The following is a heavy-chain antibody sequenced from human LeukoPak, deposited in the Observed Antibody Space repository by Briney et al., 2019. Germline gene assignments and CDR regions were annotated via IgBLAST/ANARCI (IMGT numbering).Heavy chain of an antibody. CDR2: ISGSGSYT. V-gene: IGHV3-23*01. Sequence: GGSLRLSCAASGFTVSDYFMSWVRQAPGKGLEWVSAISGSGSYTDYADSVKGRFTISKDNSKNTLYMRMSSLRAEDTAVYFCAKRRYDSSGHFDSWGQGTLVTVSS. CDR1: GFTVSDYF. CDR3: AKRRYDSSGHFDS. J-gene: IGHJ4*02. D-gene: IGHD3-22*01.